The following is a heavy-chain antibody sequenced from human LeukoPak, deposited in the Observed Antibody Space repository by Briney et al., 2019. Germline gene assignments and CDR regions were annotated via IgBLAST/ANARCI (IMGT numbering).Heavy chain of an antibody. CDR3: ARGGYSGYAFDN. CDR2: IKQDGSEK. Sequence: GWALRLSCASSLFTLNKYWMSWVRQAPGRGLDGVASIKQDGSEKYYVDSVRGRFTISRDNAKNSLYLQMNSLRVEDTAVYYCARGGYSGYAFDNWGRGTLVTVSS. D-gene: IGHD5-12*01. J-gene: IGHJ4*02. CDR1: LFTLNKYW. V-gene: IGHV3-7*01.